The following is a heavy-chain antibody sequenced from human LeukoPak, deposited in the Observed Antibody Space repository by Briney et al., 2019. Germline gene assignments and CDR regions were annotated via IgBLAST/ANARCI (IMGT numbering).Heavy chain of an antibody. D-gene: IGHD6-6*01. Sequence: ASVKVSCKTSGYSFTNYGITXXXXXXXXXXXXXXXLSXXXGDTDFXXXXXXXLTXTXDTSTTTAYMELNSLRSDDTAVYYCTRGAGVVARRGFDYWGQGTLVTVSS. CDR3: TRGAGVVARRGFDY. J-gene: IGHJ4*02. CDR1: GYSFTNYG. CDR2: LSXXXGDT. V-gene: IGHV1-18*01.